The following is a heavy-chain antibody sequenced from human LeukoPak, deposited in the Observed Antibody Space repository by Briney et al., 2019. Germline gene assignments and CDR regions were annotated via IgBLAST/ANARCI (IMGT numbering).Heavy chain of an antibody. CDR1: GDSVSSNSAA. CDR2: TYYRSKWYN. D-gene: IGHD3-10*01. CDR3: ARGTLLWFGETSRHFDY. V-gene: IGHV6-1*01. Sequence: SQTRSLTCAISGDSVSSNSAAWNWIRQSPSRGLEWLGRTYYRSKWYNDYAVSVKSRITINPDTSKNQFSLQLNSVTPEDTAVYYCARGTLLWFGETSRHFDYWGQGTLVTVSS. J-gene: IGHJ4*02.